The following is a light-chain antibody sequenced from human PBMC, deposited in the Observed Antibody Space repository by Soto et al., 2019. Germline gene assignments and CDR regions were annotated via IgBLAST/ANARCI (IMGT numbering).Light chain of an antibody. J-gene: IGLJ1*01. CDR1: SSDVGGYKY. CDR3: ISYAGINNLGV. CDR2: EVN. Sequence: QSALTQPPSASGSPGQSVTISCTGTSSDVGGYKYVSWYQQHPGKAPKLMIFEVNKRPSGVPDRFSGSKSGNTASLTVSGIQAEDEADYYCISYAGINNLGVFGTGTKLTVL. V-gene: IGLV2-8*01.